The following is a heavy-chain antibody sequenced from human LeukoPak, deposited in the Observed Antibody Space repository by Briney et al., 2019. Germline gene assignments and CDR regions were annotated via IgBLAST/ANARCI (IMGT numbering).Heavy chain of an antibody. CDR3: ARFSGAEAGDLFDY. CDR2: ISSSSSYI. D-gene: IGHD6-13*01. CDR1: GFTFSSYS. J-gene: IGHJ4*02. Sequence: GGSLRLSCAASGFTFSSYSMNWVRQAPGKGLEWVSSISSSSSYIYYADSVKGRFTISRDNAKNSLYVQMNGLRAEDRAVYCGARFSGAEAGDLFDYGGQGTLVTVSS. V-gene: IGHV3-21*01.